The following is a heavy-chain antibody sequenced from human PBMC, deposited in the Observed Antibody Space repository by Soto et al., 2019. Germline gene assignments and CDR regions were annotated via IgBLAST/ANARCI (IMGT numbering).Heavy chain of an antibody. V-gene: IGHV3-11*01. CDR1: GFTFSDYY. J-gene: IGHJ1*01. D-gene: IGHD2-15*01. CDR3: AREPKWYLEYFQH. CDR2: ISSSGSTI. Sequence: GGSLRLSCAASGFTFSDYYMSWIRQAPGKGLEWVSYISSSGSTIYYADSVKGRFTISRDNAKNSLYLQMNSLRAEDTAVYYCAREPKWYLEYFQHWGQGTLVTVSS.